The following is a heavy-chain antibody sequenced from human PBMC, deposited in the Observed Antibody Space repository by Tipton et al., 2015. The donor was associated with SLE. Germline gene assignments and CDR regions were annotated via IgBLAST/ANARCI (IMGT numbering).Heavy chain of an antibody. Sequence: GLAKPSETLSLTCTVSGGSVSSTNYYWSWIRQPAGRGLEWIGRIYSSGPTNYNPSLKSRLSISIDTSNNQFSLKLNSVTAADTAVYYCARGERSSMPDCWGQGTLVTVSS. CDR2: IYSSGPT. V-gene: IGHV4-61*02. D-gene: IGHD2-2*01. J-gene: IGHJ4*02. CDR3: ARGERSSMPDC. CDR1: GGSVSSTNYY.